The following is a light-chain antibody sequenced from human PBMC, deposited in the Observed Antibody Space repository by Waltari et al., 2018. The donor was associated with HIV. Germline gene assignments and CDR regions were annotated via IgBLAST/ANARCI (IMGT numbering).Light chain of an antibody. V-gene: IGLV2-23*02. CDR1: ISDDGGYNY. CDR3: CSYAGSGNVL. CDR2: DVS. J-gene: IGLJ2*01. Sequence: QSALTQPASVSGSPGQSITISCTGSISDDGGYNYVSWYQHHPGTAPRLIMYDVSGRPSGVSHRFSGSKSGSTASLTISGLQPEDEAHYYCCSYAGSGNVLFSGGTKVTVL.